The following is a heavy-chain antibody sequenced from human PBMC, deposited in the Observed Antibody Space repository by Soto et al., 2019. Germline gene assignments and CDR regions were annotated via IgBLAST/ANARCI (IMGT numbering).Heavy chain of an antibody. Sequence: QVQLQQWGAGLLKPSETLSLTCAVYGGSFSGYYWSWIRQPPGKGLEWIGEINHSGSTNYNPSLKSRVTISVYTSKTQFALKRSSVTAADTSVYYCATGYSYGKFDYWGQGTLVTVSS. V-gene: IGHV4-34*01. D-gene: IGHD5-18*01. J-gene: IGHJ4*02. CDR3: ATGYSYGKFDY. CDR2: INHSGST. CDR1: GGSFSGYY.